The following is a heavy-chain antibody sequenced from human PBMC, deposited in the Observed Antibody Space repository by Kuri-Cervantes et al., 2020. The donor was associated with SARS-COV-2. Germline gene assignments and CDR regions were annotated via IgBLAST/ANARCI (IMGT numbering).Heavy chain of an antibody. CDR1: GYTLTELS. CDR2: FDPEDGET. CDR3: ARGSTGLGALDF. J-gene: IGHJ4*02. D-gene: IGHD4-17*01. Sequence: ASVKVSCKVSGYTLTELSMHWVRQAPGKGLEWMGGFDPEDGETIYAQKFQGRVTMTEDTSTDTAYMELSSLRSEDTAVYYCARGSTGLGALDFWGQGTLVTVSS. V-gene: IGHV1-24*01.